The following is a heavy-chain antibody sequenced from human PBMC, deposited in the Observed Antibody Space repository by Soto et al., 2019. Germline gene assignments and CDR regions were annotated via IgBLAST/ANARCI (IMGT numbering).Heavy chain of an antibody. J-gene: IGHJ5*02. CDR1: GLTFSSYA. Sequence: GGSLRLSCAASGLTFSSYAMSWVRQAPGKGLEWVSAISGSGGSTYYADSVKGRFTISRDNSKNTLYLQMNSLRAEDTAVYYCAKGGPFLEWLLTSAWFDPWGQGTLVTVSS. CDR2: ISGSGGST. D-gene: IGHD3-3*02. CDR3: AKGGPFLEWLLTSAWFDP. V-gene: IGHV3-23*01.